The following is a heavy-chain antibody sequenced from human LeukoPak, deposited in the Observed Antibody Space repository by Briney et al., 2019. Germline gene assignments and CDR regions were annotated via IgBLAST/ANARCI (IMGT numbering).Heavy chain of an antibody. J-gene: IGHJ4*02. CDR1: GFTVSSNY. D-gene: IGHD2-15*01. CDR2: ISYDGSNK. CDR3: AKGGYCSGGSCYGLDY. V-gene: IGHV3-30*18. Sequence: GGSLRLSCAASGFTVSSNYMSWVRQAPGKGLEWVAVISYDGSNKYYADSVKGRFTIPRDNSKNTLYLQMNSLRAEDTAVYYCAKGGYCSGGSCYGLDYWGQGTLVTVSS.